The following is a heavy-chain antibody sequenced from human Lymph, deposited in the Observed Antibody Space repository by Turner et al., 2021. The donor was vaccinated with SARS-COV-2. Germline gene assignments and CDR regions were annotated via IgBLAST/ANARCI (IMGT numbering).Heavy chain of an antibody. CDR3: AKDGYDGIYCGGGSCYSGWFDP. Sequence: EVQMLESGGGLVQPGGSLMLAFSASGFTFSSYTMSWVRQGPGKGLELVSASSGSGASQYYADSVKGRFTISRDNYKNTLYLKMNSLRVEDTAVYYCAKDGYDGIYCGGGSCYSGWFDPWGQGTLVTVSS. D-gene: IGHD2-15*01. CDR1: GFTFSSYT. J-gene: IGHJ5*02. V-gene: IGHV3-23*01. CDR2: SSGSGASQ.